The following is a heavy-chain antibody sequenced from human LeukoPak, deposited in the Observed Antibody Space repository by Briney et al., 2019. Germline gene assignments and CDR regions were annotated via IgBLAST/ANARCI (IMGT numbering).Heavy chain of an antibody. CDR1: GFTFSSYW. D-gene: IGHD4-23*01. CDR3: AGGRPHGNDY. Sequence: GGSLRLSCAASGFTFSSYWMNWVRQAPGKGLVWVSRIASDGSSTTYADSVKGRFSISRDNAKNTLYLQMNSLSVEDTAVYYCAGGRPHGNDYWGQGTLVAVSS. J-gene: IGHJ4*02. CDR2: IASDGSST. V-gene: IGHV3-74*01.